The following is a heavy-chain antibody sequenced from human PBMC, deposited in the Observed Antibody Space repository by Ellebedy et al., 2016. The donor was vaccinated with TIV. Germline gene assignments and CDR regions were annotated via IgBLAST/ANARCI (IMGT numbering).Heavy chain of an antibody. CDR2: ITGSGGGT. J-gene: IGHJ4*02. CDR1: GFTFNTYA. Sequence: GESLKISCAASGFTFNTYAMNWVRPAPGKGLEWVSAITGSGGGTYYADSVKGRFTISRDNSKNTLYLQMNSLRAEDTAVYYCAKFRLATPVTTGFYFDSWGQGTLVTVSS. V-gene: IGHV3-23*01. CDR3: AKFRLATPVTTGFYFDS. D-gene: IGHD4-17*01.